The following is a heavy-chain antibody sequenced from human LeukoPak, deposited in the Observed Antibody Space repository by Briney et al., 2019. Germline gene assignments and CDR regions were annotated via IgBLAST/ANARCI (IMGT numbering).Heavy chain of an antibody. CDR2: IYYSGNT. Sequence: SETLSLTCTVSGGSISSYYWSWIRQPPGKGLEWIGYIYYSGNTNYNPSLKSRVTISVDTSKNQFSLKLSSVTAADTAVYYCARGNTYYDFWSGYYSGANWFDPWGQGTLVTVSS. D-gene: IGHD3-3*01. V-gene: IGHV4-59*01. CDR1: GGSISSYY. CDR3: ARGNTYYDFWSGYYSGANWFDP. J-gene: IGHJ5*02.